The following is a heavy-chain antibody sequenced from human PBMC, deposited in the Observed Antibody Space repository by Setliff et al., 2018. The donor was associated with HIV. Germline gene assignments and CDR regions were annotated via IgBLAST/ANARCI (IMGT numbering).Heavy chain of an antibody. CDR2: FNPEEGKT. J-gene: IGHJ2*01. D-gene: IGHD3-10*01. V-gene: IGHV1-24*01. CDR3: AASISSRHYYGSAL. CDR1: GYTLSGLS. Sequence: ASVKVSCKISGYTLSGLSMHWVRQAPGKGLEWMVGFNPEEGKTIYAQKFQGRVTMTEDTSTDAAFMDLNNLRSEDTAVYYCAASISSRHYYGSALWGRGTLVNVSS.